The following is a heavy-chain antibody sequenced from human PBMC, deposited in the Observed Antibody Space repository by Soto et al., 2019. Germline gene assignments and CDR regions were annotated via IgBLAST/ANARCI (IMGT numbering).Heavy chain of an antibody. D-gene: IGHD3-3*01. CDR3: ARHRYSDFWSGSNWFDP. CDR1: GYTFTSYG. Sequence: ASVKVSCKASGYTFTSYGISWVRQAPGQGLEWMGWISAYNGNTNYAQKLQGRVTMTTDTSTSTAYMELRSLRSDDTAVYYCARHRYSDFWSGSNWFDPWGQGTLVTVSS. J-gene: IGHJ5*02. CDR2: ISAYNGNT. V-gene: IGHV1-18*01.